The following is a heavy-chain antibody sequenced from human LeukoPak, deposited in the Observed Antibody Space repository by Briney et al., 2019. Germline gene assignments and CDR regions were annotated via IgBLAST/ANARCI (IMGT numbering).Heavy chain of an antibody. V-gene: IGHV3-11*04. D-gene: IGHD3-3*01. CDR2: ISSSGSSI. CDR1: SFTFSDDY. CDR3: ARHDLLSGYYALDY. J-gene: IGHJ4*02. Sequence: PGGSLRLSCADSSFTFSDDYMSWIRQAPGKGLEWIAYISSSGSSISYADSVKGRFTISRDNAMKSLYLQMHSLTVDDTAVYYCARHDLLSGYYALDYWGPGTLVIVSS.